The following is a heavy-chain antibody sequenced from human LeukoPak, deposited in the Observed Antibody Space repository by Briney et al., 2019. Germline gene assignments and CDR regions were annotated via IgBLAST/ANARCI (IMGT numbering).Heavy chain of an antibody. CDR1: GGSFSGYY. J-gene: IGHJ4*02. V-gene: IGHV4-34*01. D-gene: IGHD4-17*01. Sequence: PSETLSLTCAVYGGSFSGYYWSWIRQPPGKELEWIGEINHSGSTNYNPSLKSRVTISVDTSKNQFSLKLSSVTAADTAVYYCARGTTVVTPMGYWGQGTLVTVSS. CDR2: INHSGST. CDR3: ARGTTVVTPMGY.